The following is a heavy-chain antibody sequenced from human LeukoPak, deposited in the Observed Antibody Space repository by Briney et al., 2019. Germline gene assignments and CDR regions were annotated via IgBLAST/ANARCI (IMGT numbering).Heavy chain of an antibody. D-gene: IGHD7-27*01. V-gene: IGHV3-74*01. CDR2: INSYGSST. CDR3: ARENSNWGSDY. J-gene: IGHJ4*02. Sequence: SGGSLRLSCAACGFTFRSYWMHWVGQAPGKGLVWVSRINSYGSSTIYAASVKGRFTISKDNAKNTLYLQMNSLRAEDTAVYYCARENSNWGSDYWGQGTLVTVSS. CDR1: GFTFRSYW.